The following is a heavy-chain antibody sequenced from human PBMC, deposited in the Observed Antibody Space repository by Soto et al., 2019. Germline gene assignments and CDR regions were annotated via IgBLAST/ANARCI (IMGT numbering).Heavy chain of an antibody. CDR1: GLNIINLA. Sequence: GFKRHSCAASGLNIINLAMSRIRQAPGKGLEWVANIKQDGSEKYYVDSVKGRFTISRDNAKNSLYLQMNSLRAEDTAVYYCARDNGWNYLIYWGHGTLVTVSS. J-gene: IGHJ4*01. CDR3: ARDNGWNYLIY. CDR2: IKQDGSEK. V-gene: IGHV3-7*01. D-gene: IGHD6-19*01.